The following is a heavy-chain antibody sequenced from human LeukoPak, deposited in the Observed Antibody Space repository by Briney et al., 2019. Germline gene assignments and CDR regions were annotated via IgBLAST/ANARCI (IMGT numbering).Heavy chain of an antibody. CDR1: AFTFRSYW. CDR3: ARDKQRDGMDV. V-gene: IGHV3-20*04. Sequence: GGSLRLSCEASAFTFRSYWMHWVRQAPGKGLEWVSGINWNGGSTGYADSVKGRFTISRDNAKNSLYLQMNSLRAEDTALYYCARDKQRDGMDVWGQGTTVTVSS. J-gene: IGHJ6*02. CDR2: INWNGGST. D-gene: IGHD1/OR15-1a*01.